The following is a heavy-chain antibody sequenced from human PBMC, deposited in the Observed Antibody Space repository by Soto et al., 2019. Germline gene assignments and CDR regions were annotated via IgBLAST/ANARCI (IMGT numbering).Heavy chain of an antibody. V-gene: IGHV3-23*01. D-gene: IGHD6-19*01. J-gene: IGHJ6*02. CDR2: ISGSGGST. Sequence: EVQLLESGGGLVQPGGSLRLSCAASGFTFSSYAMSWVRQAPGKGLEWVSAISGSGGSTYYADSVKGRFTISRDNSKNTLYLQMNSLRAEDTAVYYCAKDQAVAAPQWSYYYYGMDVWCQGTTVTVSS. CDR1: GFTFSSYA. CDR3: AKDQAVAAPQWSYYYYGMDV.